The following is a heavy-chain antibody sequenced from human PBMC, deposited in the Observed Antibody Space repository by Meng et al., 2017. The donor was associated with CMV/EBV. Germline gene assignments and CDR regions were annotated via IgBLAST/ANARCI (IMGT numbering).Heavy chain of an antibody. CDR1: GYTFTSYG. CDR2: ISAYNGNT. CDR3: ATAAGSRAPGGAFDI. Sequence: ASVKVSCKASGYTFTSYGISWVRQAPGQGLEWMGWISAYNGNTNYAQKFQGRVTMTEDTSTDTAYMELSSLRSEDTAVYYCATAAGSRAPGGAFDIWGQGTMVTVSS. D-gene: IGHD2-2*01. V-gene: IGHV1-18*01. J-gene: IGHJ3*02.